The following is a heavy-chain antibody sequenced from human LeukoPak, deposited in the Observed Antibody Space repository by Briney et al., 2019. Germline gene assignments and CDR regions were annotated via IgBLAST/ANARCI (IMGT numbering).Heavy chain of an antibody. CDR1: GGSISSGGCY. Sequence: SQTLSLTCTVSGGSISSGGCYWSWIRQHPGKGLEWIGYIYYSGSTYYNPSLKSRVTISVDTSKNRFSLKLSSVTAADTAVYYCARDRLESDGMDVWGQGTTVTVSS. CDR2: IYYSGST. CDR3: ARDRLESDGMDV. D-gene: IGHD3-3*01. J-gene: IGHJ6*02. V-gene: IGHV4-31*03.